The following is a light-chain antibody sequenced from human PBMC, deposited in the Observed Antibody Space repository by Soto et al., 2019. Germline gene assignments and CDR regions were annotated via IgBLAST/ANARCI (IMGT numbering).Light chain of an antibody. CDR3: QQYNNWPPLT. J-gene: IGKJ4*01. CDR2: DAS. Sequence: EIVLTQSPATLSLSPGDRATLSCRASQSVSSYLAWYQQKPGQAPRLLIYDASNRATGIPARFSGSGSGTEFTLTISSLQSEDFAVYYCQQYNNWPPLTFGGGTKVEIK. V-gene: IGKV3-11*01. CDR1: QSVSSY.